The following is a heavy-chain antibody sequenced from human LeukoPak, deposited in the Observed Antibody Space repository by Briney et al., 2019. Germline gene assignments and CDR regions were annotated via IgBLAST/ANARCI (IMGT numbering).Heavy chain of an antibody. CDR1: GFTFSSYE. CDR2: ISYDGSNK. V-gene: IGHV3-30*04. J-gene: IGHJ4*02. Sequence: GGSLRLSCAASGFTFSSYEMNWVRQAPGKGLEWVAVISYDGSNKYYADSVKGRFTISRDNSKNTLYLQMNSLRAEDTAVYYCATDRRGYSYGHFDYWGQGTLVTVSS. CDR3: ATDRRGYSYGHFDY. D-gene: IGHD5-18*01.